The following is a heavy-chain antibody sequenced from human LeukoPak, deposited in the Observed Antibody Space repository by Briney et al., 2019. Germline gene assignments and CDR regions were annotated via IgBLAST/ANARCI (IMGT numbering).Heavy chain of an antibody. CDR3: ATKPNSLSYFDN. CDR2: IHHRGLS. D-gene: IGHD1-14*01. J-gene: IGHJ4*02. CDR1: GGPISSGGYY. V-gene: IGHV4-31*03. Sequence: SETLSLTCTVSGGPISSGGYYWSWIRRHPGKGLEWIGYIHHRGLSYYNPSLESRISLSIDTSQNQVSLKLSSVTAADTAVYYCATKPNSLSYFDNWGQGTLATVSS.